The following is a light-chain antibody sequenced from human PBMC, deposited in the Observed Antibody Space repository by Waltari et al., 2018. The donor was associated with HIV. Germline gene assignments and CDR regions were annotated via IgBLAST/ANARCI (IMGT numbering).Light chain of an antibody. CDR3: QSYDSNTRI. CDR2: EDD. J-gene: IGLJ1*01. V-gene: IGLV6-57*01. Sequence: FMLTQPRSVSESPGKTVTISCTRSSGSIGSNYVQWYQQRPGSSPTTVIYEDDQRPSGCPGRFSGSIDRSSNSASLTISGLRTEDEADYYCQSYDSNTRIFGTGTKVTVL. CDR1: SGSIGSNY.